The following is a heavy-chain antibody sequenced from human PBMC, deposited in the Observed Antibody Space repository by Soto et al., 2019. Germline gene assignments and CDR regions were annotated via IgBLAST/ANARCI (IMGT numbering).Heavy chain of an antibody. CDR1: GDSVSSNSAA. CDR2: TYYRSKWYN. Sequence: SPTLSLTCATSGDSVSSNSAAWNWIRQSPSRGLEWLGRTYYRSKWYNDYAVSVKSRITVKPDTSKNQFSLQLDSVTPEDTAVYYCARDGSNWFDSWGQGTLVTVSS. D-gene: IGHD3-10*01. J-gene: IGHJ5*01. V-gene: IGHV6-1*01. CDR3: ARDGSNWFDS.